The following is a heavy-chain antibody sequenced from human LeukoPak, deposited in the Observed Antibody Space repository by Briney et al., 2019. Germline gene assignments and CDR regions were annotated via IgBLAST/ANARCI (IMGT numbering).Heavy chain of an antibody. Sequence: SETLSLTCAASGYSISSGYYWGWIRQTPEKGLEWIGTIYHGGSTYYNPSLKSRLTISVDTSKNQFSLNLSSVTAADTAVYYCARVFSATRNYMDVWGKGTTVTVSS. CDR2: IYHGGST. D-gene: IGHD4-17*01. CDR3: ARVFSATRNYMDV. J-gene: IGHJ6*03. CDR1: GYSISSGYY. V-gene: IGHV4-38-2*01.